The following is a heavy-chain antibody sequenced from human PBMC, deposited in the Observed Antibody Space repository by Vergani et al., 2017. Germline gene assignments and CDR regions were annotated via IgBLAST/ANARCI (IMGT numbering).Heavy chain of an antibody. CDR3: AREKGRVAGFDP. CDR1: GYSISSGYY. J-gene: IGHJ5*02. D-gene: IGHD5/OR15-5a*01. CDR2: IYHSGST. Sequence: QVQLQESGPGLVKPSETLSLTCTVSGYSISSGYYWGWIRPPPGKGLEWIGSIYHSGSTYYNPSLKSRVTISVDTSKNQFSLKLSSVTAADTAVYYCAREKGRVAGFDPWGQGTLVTVSS. V-gene: IGHV4-38-2*02.